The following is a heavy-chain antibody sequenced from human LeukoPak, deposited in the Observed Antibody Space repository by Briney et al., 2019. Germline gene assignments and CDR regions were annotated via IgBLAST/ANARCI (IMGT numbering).Heavy chain of an antibody. Sequence: ASVKVSCKVSGYTLTELSMHWVRQAPGQGLEWMGRINPLSGGTNYAQKFQGRVTMTRDTSISTAYMELSRLRPDDTATYYCARVPVGTYYDSSGFHIDYWGQGTLVTVSS. D-gene: IGHD3-22*01. V-gene: IGHV1-2*06. CDR3: ARVPVGTYYDSSGFHIDY. CDR2: INPLSGGT. CDR1: GYTLTELS. J-gene: IGHJ4*02.